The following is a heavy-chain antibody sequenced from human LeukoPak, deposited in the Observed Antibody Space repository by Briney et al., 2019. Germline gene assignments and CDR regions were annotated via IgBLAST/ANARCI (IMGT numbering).Heavy chain of an antibody. CDR2: ISSSSSYI. CDR3: ARAGDYGDYYCYMDV. J-gene: IGHJ6*03. D-gene: IGHD4-17*01. CDR1: GFTFSSFS. Sequence: GGSLRLSCAASGFTFSSFSMNWVRQAPGKGLEWVSSISSSSSYIYYADSVKGRFTISRDNAKNSLYLQMNSLRAEDTALYYCARAGDYGDYYCYMDVWGKGTTVTVSS. V-gene: IGHV3-21*01.